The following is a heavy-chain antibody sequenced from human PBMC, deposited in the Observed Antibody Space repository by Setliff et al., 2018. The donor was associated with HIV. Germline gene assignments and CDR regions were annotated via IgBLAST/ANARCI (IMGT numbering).Heavy chain of an antibody. D-gene: IGHD4-17*01. CDR2: IYTSGST. J-gene: IGHJ4*02. CDR3: ARAAAGNTGPFDL. CDR1: GGSISSGSYY. V-gene: IGHV4-61*02. Sequence: PSETLSLTCTVSGGSISSGSYYWNWIRQPAGKGLEWIGRIYTSGSTNYNPSLKSRVTMSVDTSKNQFSLKLTSVTASDTAVYYCARAAAGNTGPFDLWGQGSPVTVSS.